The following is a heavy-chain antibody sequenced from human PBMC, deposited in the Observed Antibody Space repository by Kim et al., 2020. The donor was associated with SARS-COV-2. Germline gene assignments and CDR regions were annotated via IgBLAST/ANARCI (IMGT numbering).Heavy chain of an antibody. CDR3: ARGRIMDV. J-gene: IGHJ6*02. V-gene: IGHV1-3*01. CDR2: INPAVVNT. D-gene: IGHD2-15*01. CDR1: GYTFTSYG. Sequence: ASVKVSCKASGYTFTSYGIFWVRQAPGQRLEWMGWINPAVVNTKYSQKFQGRITITRDTAASTAYMELSSLRSEDTAVYYCARGRIMDVWGQGTTVTVSS.